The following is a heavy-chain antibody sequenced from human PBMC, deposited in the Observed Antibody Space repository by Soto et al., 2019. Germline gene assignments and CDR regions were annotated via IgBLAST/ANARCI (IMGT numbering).Heavy chain of an antibody. V-gene: IGHV3-23*01. CDR1: GFTFSSYA. J-gene: IGHJ4*02. CDR2: ISGSGGST. D-gene: IGHD5-12*01. CDR3: AKPRGHIVATRPDY. Sequence: PGGSLRLSCAASGFTFSSYAMSWVRQAPGKGLEWVSAISGSGGSTYYADSVKGRFTISRDNSKNTLYLQMNSLRAEDTAVYYCAKPRGHIVATRPDYWGQGTLVTVSS.